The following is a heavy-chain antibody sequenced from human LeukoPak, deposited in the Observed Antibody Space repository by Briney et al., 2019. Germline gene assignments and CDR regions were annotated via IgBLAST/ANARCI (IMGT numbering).Heavy chain of an antibody. Sequence: GGSLRLSCVASQFTFSDYSMYWVRQAPGKGLEWVAVISYDGSNKYYADSVKGRFTISRDNSKNTLYLQMNSLRAEDTAVYYCARLLVDTAYYWGQGTLVTVSS. CDR2: ISYDGSNK. CDR1: QFTFSDYS. CDR3: ARLLVDTAYY. D-gene: IGHD5-18*01. J-gene: IGHJ4*02. V-gene: IGHV3-30*03.